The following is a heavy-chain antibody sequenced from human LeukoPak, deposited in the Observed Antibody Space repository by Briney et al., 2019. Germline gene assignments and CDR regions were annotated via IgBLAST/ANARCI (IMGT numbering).Heavy chain of an antibody. V-gene: IGHV1-24*01. D-gene: IGHD3-10*01. Sequence: ASVKVSCKVSGYTLTELSMHWVRQAPGKGLEWMGGFDPEDGETIYAQKFQGRVTMTEDTSTDTAYMELSSLRSEDTAVYYCATPSRGREDYYFEYWGQGTLVTVSS. J-gene: IGHJ4*02. CDR3: ATPSRGREDYYFEY. CDR1: GYTLTELS. CDR2: FDPEDGET.